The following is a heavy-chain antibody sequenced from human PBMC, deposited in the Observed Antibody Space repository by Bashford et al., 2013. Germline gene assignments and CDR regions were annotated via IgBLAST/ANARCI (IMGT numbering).Heavy chain of an antibody. J-gene: IGHJ4*02. CDR3: ARRAYEYGQTPFDY. CDR2: IYPRDSDT. D-gene: IGHD2-21*01. V-gene: IGHV5-51*01. Sequence: WVRQMPGKGLEWMGMIYPRDSDTRYSPSFQGQISISADKSTSTAYLQWRSLKAADTGSYYCARRAYEYGQTPFDYVGPGTLVTVSS.